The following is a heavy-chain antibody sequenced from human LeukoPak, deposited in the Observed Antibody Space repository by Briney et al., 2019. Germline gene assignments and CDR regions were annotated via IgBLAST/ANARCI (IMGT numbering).Heavy chain of an antibody. D-gene: IGHD3-10*01. CDR3: ARFEYYGSGSYL. V-gene: IGHV4-38-2*02. J-gene: IGHJ4*02. CDR1: GYSISSGYY. Sequence: MTSETLSLTCTVSGYSISSGYYWGWIRQPPGKGLEWIGSIYYSGSTYYNPSLKSRVTISVDTSKNQFSLKLSSVTAADTAVYYCARFEYYGSGSYLWGQGTLVTVSS. CDR2: IYYSGST.